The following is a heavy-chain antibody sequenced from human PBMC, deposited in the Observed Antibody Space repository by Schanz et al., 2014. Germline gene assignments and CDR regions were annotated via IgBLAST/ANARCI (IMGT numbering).Heavy chain of an antibody. CDR2: INPIGGST. CDR3: ARAPTAYCSDTSCLGTPFDY. CDR1: GYTFTSYS. Sequence: QVQLVQSGAEVKKPGASVKVSCEASGYTFTSYSIHWVRQAPGQGLEWMGIINPIGGSTTYAQKFRGAVTLTTDTSTDTAYLELTSLRSEDTAVYYCARAPTAYCSDTSCLGTPFDYWGQGTLVTVSS. J-gene: IGHJ4*02. V-gene: IGHV1-46*03. D-gene: IGHD2-2*01.